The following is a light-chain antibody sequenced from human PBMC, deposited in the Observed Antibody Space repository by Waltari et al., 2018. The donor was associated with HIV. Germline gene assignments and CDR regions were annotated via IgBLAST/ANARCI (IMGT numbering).Light chain of an antibody. J-gene: IGKJ2*01. CDR1: QTISAN. CDR3: QQYDSGPRGIT. Sequence: EIVMTQSPPTLSASPGQRVTLPCRASQTISANVAWYQQRPGQAPRLLIYEAATRPTGIPARFSGSGSGTEFTLTISSLQSEDFATYFCQQYDSGPRGITFGQGTMLEIK. CDR2: EAA. V-gene: IGKV3-15*01.